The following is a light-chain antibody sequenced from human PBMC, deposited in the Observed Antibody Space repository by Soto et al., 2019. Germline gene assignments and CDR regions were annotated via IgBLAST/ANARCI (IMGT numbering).Light chain of an antibody. CDR1: QSVSSY. CDR3: QQYENSPIT. Sequence: EIVLTQSPATLSLSPGERATLSCRASQSVSSYLAWYQQKPGQAPRLLIYGASSRATGIPDRLSGTGSETDFTLTINRLEPEDFAVYYCQQYENSPITFGQRRRLAVK. CDR2: GAS. J-gene: IGKJ5*01. V-gene: IGKV3-20*01.